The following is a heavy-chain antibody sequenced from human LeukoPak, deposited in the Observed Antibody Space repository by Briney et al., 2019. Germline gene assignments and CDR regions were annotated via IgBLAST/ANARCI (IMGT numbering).Heavy chain of an antibody. Sequence: SETLSLTCTVSGGSISSGSYYWSWIRQPAGKGLEWIGRIFTSGSTNYNPSLKSRVTMSVDTSKNQFSLKLSSVTAADTAVYYCAGGFGSTTSWASPSWFDPWGQGTLVTVSS. CDR3: AGGFGSTTSWASPSWFDP. CDR1: GGSISSGSYY. J-gene: IGHJ5*02. CDR2: IFTSGST. D-gene: IGHD2-2*01. V-gene: IGHV4-61*02.